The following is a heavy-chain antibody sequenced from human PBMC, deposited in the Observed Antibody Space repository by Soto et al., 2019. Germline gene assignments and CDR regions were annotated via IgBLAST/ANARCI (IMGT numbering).Heavy chain of an antibody. J-gene: IGHJ3*02. CDR2: IFHSGTT. V-gene: IGHV4-28*01. D-gene: IGHD3-16*01. CDR3: ASSPYAYAIDI. Sequence: QVQLQESGPGLVKPSDTLSLTCAVSGYSITNVNWWAWIRQPPGKGLEWIGYIFHSGTTHYNPSLKSRVTMSEATSKHQFSLNGDALTAEETAVSYCASSPYAYAIDIWGQGTMVTVSS. CDR1: GYSITNVNW.